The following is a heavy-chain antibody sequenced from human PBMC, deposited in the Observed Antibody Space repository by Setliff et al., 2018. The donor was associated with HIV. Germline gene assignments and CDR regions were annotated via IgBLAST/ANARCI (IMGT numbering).Heavy chain of an antibody. J-gene: IGHJ6*02. CDR1: GYTFTSYP. CDR2: IIPIFGTA. V-gene: IGHV1-69*05. CDR3: ARRGGGSGHYYYYGMDV. D-gene: IGHD3-10*01. Sequence: ASVKVSCKASGYTFTSYPIHWVRQAPGQRLEWMGGIIPIFGTANYAQKFQGRVTITTDESTTTVFMELTGLRSEDTAVYYCARRGGGSGHYYYYGMDVWGQGTTVTVSS.